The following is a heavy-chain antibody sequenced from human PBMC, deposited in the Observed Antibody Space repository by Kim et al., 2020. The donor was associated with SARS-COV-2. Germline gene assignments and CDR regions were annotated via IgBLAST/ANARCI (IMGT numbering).Heavy chain of an antibody. CDR3: AKGLVSNTGFYLPLEY. D-gene: IGHD3-9*01. CDR2: LWYDGSIK. V-gene: IGHV3-33*06. Sequence: GGSLRLSCSTSGFIFQNFGMHWVRQAPGKGLEWVAVLWYDGSIKYYGDSVTGRFTVSRDNSKNTLFLQMNSLRVEDTGVYFCAKGLVSNTGFYLPLEYWGQGTSVTVSS. J-gene: IGHJ4*02. CDR1: GFIFQNFG.